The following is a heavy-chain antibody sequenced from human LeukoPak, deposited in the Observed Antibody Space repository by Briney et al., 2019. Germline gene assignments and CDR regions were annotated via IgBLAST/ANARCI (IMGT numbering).Heavy chain of an antibody. CDR3: AKRGVVIRVILVGFHKEAYYFDS. J-gene: IGHJ4*02. Sequence: GGSLRLSCAASGFTFSSYAMHWVRQASGKGLEWVAVISYDGSNEFYVDSVKGRFTISRDNAKNFLYLQMNSLRAEDTAVYFCAKRGVVIRVILVGFHKEAYYFDSWGQGALVTVSS. D-gene: IGHD3-22*01. CDR1: GFTFSSYA. CDR2: ISYDGSNE. V-gene: IGHV3-30*04.